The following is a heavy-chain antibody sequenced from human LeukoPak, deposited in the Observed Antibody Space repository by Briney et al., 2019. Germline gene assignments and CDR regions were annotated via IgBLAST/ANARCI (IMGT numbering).Heavy chain of an antibody. CDR2: IFHSGST. V-gene: IGHV4-39*02. Sequence: SETLSLTCTVSGDSTTNSNFYWGWIRQSPGKGLEWIGSIFHSGSTNYNPSLKSRVTISVDTSKNHFYLRVRSVTAAETALYYCAGRGIVTGYFDFWGRGTLVTVSS. D-gene: IGHD3-9*01. J-gene: IGHJ4*02. CDR1: GDSTTNSNFY. CDR3: AGRGIVTGYFDF.